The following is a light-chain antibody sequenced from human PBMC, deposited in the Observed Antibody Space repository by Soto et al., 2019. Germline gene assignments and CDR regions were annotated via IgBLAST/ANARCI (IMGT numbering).Light chain of an antibody. V-gene: IGKV1-5*03. J-gene: IGKJ2*01. CDR2: TAS. Sequence: DILLTQSPSTLSASVGDRVTITCRASQSISNYLAWYQQRPGKAPKLLIYTASNLETGVPSRFSGSGSGTEFTLTISSLQPDDFATYYCQQYNSYSYTFGQGTKLDIK. CDR3: QQYNSYSYT. CDR1: QSISNY.